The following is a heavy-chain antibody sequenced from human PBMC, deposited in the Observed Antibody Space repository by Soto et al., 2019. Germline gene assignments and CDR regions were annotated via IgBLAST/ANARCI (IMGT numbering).Heavy chain of an antibody. CDR3: AKDFTPWFGDYFYYYYGMDV. Sequence: QVQLVESGGGVVQPGRSLRLSCAAAGFTFSSYGMHWVRQAPGTGLEWVAVMSYDGSKYYADTVKGRFTISRDNSKNKIYLQINSLRPEDTAVYYCAKDFTPWFGDYFYYYYGMDVWGQGTTVTVSS. J-gene: IGHJ6*02. CDR1: GFTFSSYG. CDR2: MSYDGSK. D-gene: IGHD4-17*01. V-gene: IGHV3-30*18.